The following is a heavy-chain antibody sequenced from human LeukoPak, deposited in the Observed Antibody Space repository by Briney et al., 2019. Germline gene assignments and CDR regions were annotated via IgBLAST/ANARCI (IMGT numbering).Heavy chain of an antibody. J-gene: IGHJ4*02. V-gene: IGHV3-48*01. CDR3: ASEMGDY. CDR2: IRSSSSTI. Sequence: GGSLRLSCAASGFTFSSYSMNWVRQAPGHGLEWVSYIRSSSSTIYYADSVKGRFTISRDNAKNSLYLQMNSLRAEDTAVYYCASEMGDYWGQGTLVTVSS. CDR1: GFTFSSYS. D-gene: IGHD2-8*01.